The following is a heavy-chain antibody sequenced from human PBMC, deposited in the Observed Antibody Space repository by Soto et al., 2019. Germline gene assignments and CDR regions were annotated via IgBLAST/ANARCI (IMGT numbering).Heavy chain of an antibody. CDR3: AGSTSSTSCYTCYYYYGMDV. CDR1: GYTFTSYA. Sequence: VASVKVSCKASGYTFTSYAMHWVRQAPGQRLEWMGWINAGNGNTKYSQKFQGRVTITRDTSASTAYMELSSLRSEDTAVYYCAGSTSSTSCYTCYYYYGMDVWGQGTTVTVSS. V-gene: IGHV1-3*01. J-gene: IGHJ6*02. D-gene: IGHD2-2*02. CDR2: INAGNGNT.